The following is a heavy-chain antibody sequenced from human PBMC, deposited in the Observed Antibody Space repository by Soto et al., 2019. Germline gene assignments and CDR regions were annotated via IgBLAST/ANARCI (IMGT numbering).Heavy chain of an antibody. Sequence: GASVKVSCKVSGYTLTELSMHWVRQAPGKGLEWMGGFDPEDGETIYAQKFQGRVTMTEDTSTDTAYMELSSLRSEDTAVYYCATDLAVGSSYYYYGTDVWGQGTTVTVSS. CDR3: ATDLAVGSSYYYYGTDV. J-gene: IGHJ6*02. D-gene: IGHD6-19*01. CDR2: FDPEDGET. V-gene: IGHV1-24*01. CDR1: GYTLTELS.